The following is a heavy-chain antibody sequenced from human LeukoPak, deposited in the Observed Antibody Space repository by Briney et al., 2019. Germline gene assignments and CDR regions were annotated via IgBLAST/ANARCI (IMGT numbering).Heavy chain of an antibody. Sequence: PGGSLRLSCAASGFXFSTYTINWVRQAPGKGLEWVSSISSSSSYIYYADSVKGRFTISRDNAKNSLYLQMNSLRAEDTAVYYCARDALAAGYRLEWYYFDYWGQGTLVTVSS. J-gene: IGHJ4*02. V-gene: IGHV3-21*01. D-gene: IGHD2-2*01. CDR3: ARDALAAGYRLEWYYFDY. CDR2: ISSSSSYI. CDR1: GFXFSTYT.